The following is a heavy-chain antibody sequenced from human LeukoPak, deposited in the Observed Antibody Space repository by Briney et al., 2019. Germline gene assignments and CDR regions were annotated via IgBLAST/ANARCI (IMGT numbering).Heavy chain of an antibody. Sequence: SQTLSLTCTVSGGSISSGGYYWSWIRQHPGKGREWIGYIYDSGSTYYNPSLKSRVTISVDTSKNHFSLKLSSVTAADTAVYYCARDSRLYAFDIWGQGTMVTVSS. CDR2: IYDSGST. J-gene: IGHJ3*02. CDR3: ARDSRLYAFDI. CDR1: GGSISSGGYY. V-gene: IGHV4-31*03.